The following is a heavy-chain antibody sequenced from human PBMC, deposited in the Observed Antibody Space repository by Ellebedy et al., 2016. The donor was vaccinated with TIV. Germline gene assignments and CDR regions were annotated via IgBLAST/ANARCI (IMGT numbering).Heavy chain of an antibody. CDR1: GFTFSSYW. J-gene: IGHJ5*01. D-gene: IGHD3-10*01. CDR3: ARDKGFGELYWFDS. V-gene: IGHV3-74*01. CDR2: INSDGSGT. Sequence: PGGSLRLSCAASGFTFSSYWMHWVRQAPGKGLVWVSRINSDGSGTTYVDSVKGRFTISRDNAKNSLYLQMDSLRAEDTAVYYCARDKGFGELYWFDSWGQGTLVTVSS.